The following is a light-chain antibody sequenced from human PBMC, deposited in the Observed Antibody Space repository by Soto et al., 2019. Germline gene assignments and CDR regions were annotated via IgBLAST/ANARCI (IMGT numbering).Light chain of an antibody. CDR2: KAS. J-gene: IGKJ1*01. CDR3: QQYNSYWT. Sequence: DIQMTQSPSTLSASVGDRVTITFRASQSISSWLAWYQQKPGKAPKLLIHKASSLESGAPSRFSGSGSGTEFTLTISSLQPEDFATYYCQQYNSYWTFGQGTKVDIK. CDR1: QSISSW. V-gene: IGKV1-5*03.